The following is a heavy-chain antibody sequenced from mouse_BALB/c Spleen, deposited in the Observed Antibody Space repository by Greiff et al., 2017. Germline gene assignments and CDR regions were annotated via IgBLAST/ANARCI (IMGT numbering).Heavy chain of an antibody. CDR1: GYSITSGYY. D-gene: IGHD2-2*01. CDR3: ARYGYGDEAWFAY. V-gene: IGHV3-6*02. Sequence: EVKLQESGPGLVKPSQSLSLTCSVTGYSITSGYYWNWIRQFPGNKLEWMGYISYDGSNNYNPSLKNRISITRDTSKNQFFLKLNSVTTEDTATYYCARYGYGDEAWFAYWGQGTLVTVSA. J-gene: IGHJ3*01. CDR2: ISYDGSN.